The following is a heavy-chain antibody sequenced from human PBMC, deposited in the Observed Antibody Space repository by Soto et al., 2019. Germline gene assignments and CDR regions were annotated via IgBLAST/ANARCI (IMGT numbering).Heavy chain of an antibody. D-gene: IGHD1-1*01. CDR3: LSFWTDS. Sequence: VQLVGSGGGLVQPGGSLRLSCAASGFTFSNYWINWVRQAPGEGLEWVANINEHGSEMHYVDSVKGRFTISRDNAKNSVYLQMNSLRAEDTAVYYCLSFWTDSWGQGSLVTVSS. CDR2: INEHGSEM. V-gene: IGHV3-7*03. J-gene: IGHJ4*02. CDR1: GFTFSNYW.